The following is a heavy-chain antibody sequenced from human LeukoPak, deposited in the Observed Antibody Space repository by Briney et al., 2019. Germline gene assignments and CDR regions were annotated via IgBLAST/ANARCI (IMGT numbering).Heavy chain of an antibody. V-gene: IGHV3-21*01. D-gene: IGHD1-26*01. CDR3: ARALFEWEPRGGNY. Sequence: GGSLRLSCAASGFTFSSYSMNWVRQAPGKGLEWVSSISSSSSSYIYYADSVKGRFTISRDNAKNSLYLQMNSLRAEDTAVYYCARALFEWEPRGGNYWGQGTLVTVSS. CDR1: GFTFSSYS. J-gene: IGHJ4*02. CDR2: ISSSSSSYI.